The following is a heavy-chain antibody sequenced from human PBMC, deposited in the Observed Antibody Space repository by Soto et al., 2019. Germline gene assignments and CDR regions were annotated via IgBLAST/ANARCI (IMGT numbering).Heavy chain of an antibody. Sequence: ASVKVSCKASGYTFTSYAMHWVRQAPGQRLEWMGWINAGNGNTKYSQKFQGRVTITRDTSASTAYMELSSLRSEDTAVYYCARDKGFQPRRFDYWGKGTLVTVSS. V-gene: IGHV1-3*01. CDR3: ARDKGFQPRRFDY. CDR2: INAGNGNT. CDR1: GYTFTSYA. J-gene: IGHJ4*02.